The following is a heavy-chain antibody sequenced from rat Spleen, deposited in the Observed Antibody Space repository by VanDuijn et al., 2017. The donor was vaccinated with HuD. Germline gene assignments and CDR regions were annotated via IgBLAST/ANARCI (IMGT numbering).Heavy chain of an antibody. V-gene: IGHV5S13*01. J-gene: IGHJ2*01. D-gene: IGHD1-1*01. CDR2: ISTGGGNT. CDR3: ARHGSITTVPYYFDY. Sequence: EVQLVESGGGLVQPGRSLKLSCAASGFTFSNYDMAWVRQAPTKGLEWIASISTGGGNTYYRDSVKGRFTISRANEKNTQYLQMDSLRSEDTATYYCARHGSITTVPYYFDYWGQGVMVTVSS. CDR1: GFTFSNYD.